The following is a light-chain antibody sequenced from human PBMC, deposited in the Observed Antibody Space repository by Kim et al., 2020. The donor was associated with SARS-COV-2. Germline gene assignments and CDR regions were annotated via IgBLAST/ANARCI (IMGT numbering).Light chain of an antibody. CDR1: QSVSSSY. Sequence: YPGERATLSCRASQSVSSSYSAWYQHKPGQAPRLLIYGASSRATGIPDRFSGSGSGTDFTLTISRLEPEDFAVYYCQQYGSSRWTFGQGTKVDIK. CDR3: QQYGSSRWT. J-gene: IGKJ1*01. CDR2: GAS. V-gene: IGKV3-20*01.